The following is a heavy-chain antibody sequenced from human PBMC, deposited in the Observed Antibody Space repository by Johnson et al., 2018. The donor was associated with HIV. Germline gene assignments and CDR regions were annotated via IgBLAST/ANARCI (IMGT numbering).Heavy chain of an antibody. CDR2: IRYDGSNK. CDR3: ARTPSLPGAFDI. V-gene: IGHV3-30*02. J-gene: IGHJ3*02. Sequence: QMHLVESGGGVVQPGGSLRLSCAASGFTFSSYGMHWVRQAPGKGLEWVAFIRYDGSNKYYADSVKGRFTISRDNSKNTLYLQMNSLRAEDTTVYYCARTPSLPGAFDIWGQGTMVTVSS. CDR1: GFTFSSYG. D-gene: IGHD1-14*01.